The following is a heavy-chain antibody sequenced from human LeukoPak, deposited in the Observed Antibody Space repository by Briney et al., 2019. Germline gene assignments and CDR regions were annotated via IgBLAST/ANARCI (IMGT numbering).Heavy chain of an antibody. D-gene: IGHD3-22*01. CDR2: INPNGGDT. CDR3: TCGGSGYLTLDY. J-gene: IGHJ4*02. V-gene: IGHV1-2*02. CDR1: GYTFTGYY. Sequence: GASVKVSCTASGYTFTGYYIHWVRQAPGQGLEWMGWINPNGGDTNYAQKFQGRVTMTSDTSISTAYMEMSRLRFDDTAVYYCTCGGSGYLTLDYWGQGTLVTVSS.